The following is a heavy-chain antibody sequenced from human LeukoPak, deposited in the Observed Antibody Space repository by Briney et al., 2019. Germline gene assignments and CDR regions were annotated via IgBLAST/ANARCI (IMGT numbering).Heavy chain of an antibody. CDR1: GFTFSDYY. CDR3: ARCRQEDIAYFDY. Sequence: GGSLRPSCAASGFTFSDYYMSWIRQAPGKGLEWISYISTGSVTIYYADSVKGRFTISRDNAKNSLYLQMNSLRDEDTAVYYCARCRQEDIAYFDYWGQGTLVTVSS. J-gene: IGHJ4*02. D-gene: IGHD5-12*01. CDR2: ISTGSVTI. V-gene: IGHV3-11*04.